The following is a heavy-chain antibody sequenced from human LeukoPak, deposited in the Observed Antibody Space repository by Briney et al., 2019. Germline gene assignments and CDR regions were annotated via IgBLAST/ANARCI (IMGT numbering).Heavy chain of an antibody. V-gene: IGHV4-38-2*01. CDR3: ARYSIAGYYYYLDV. J-gene: IGHJ6*03. CDR1: GYSISSDHC. Sequence: SETLSLTCAVSGYSISSDHCWGWIRQPPGMGLEWVGSGYHTGTTYYNPSLESRVIISVDTSKNQISLKVTSVTAADTAVYHCARYSIAGYYYYLDVWGKGTTVTVSS. D-gene: IGHD2-15*01. CDR2: GYHTGTT.